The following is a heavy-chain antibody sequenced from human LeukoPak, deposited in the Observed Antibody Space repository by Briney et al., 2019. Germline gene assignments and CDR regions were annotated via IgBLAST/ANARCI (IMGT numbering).Heavy chain of an antibody. CDR3: ARVGGTLVSDY. D-gene: IGHD3-16*01. Sequence: PGGSLRLSCAAAGFTFSSYAMHWVRQAPGKGLEYVSAISSNGGSTYYANSVKGRFTISRDNSKNTLYLQMGSLRAEDMAVYYCARVGGTLVSDYWGQGTLVTVSS. J-gene: IGHJ4*02. V-gene: IGHV3-64*01. CDR2: ISSNGGST. CDR1: GFTFSSYA.